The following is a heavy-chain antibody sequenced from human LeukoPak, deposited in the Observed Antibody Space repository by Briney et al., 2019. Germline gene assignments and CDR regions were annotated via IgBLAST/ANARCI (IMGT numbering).Heavy chain of an antibody. CDR2: IIPIFGTA. CDR3: ARGSLDWLSLYLDY. Sequence: ASVKVSCKASGGTFSSYAISWVRQAPGQGLEWMGGIIPIFGTANYAQKFQGRVTITADESTSTAYMELSSLRSEDTAVYYCARGSLDWLSLYLDYWGQGTLVTVSS. D-gene: IGHD3-9*01. CDR1: GGTFSSYA. V-gene: IGHV1-69*13. J-gene: IGHJ4*02.